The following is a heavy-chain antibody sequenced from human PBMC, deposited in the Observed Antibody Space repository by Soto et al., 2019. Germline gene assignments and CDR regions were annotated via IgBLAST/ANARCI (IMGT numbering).Heavy chain of an antibody. CDR3: ATHARRNDILTGYYSIRFDY. Sequence: ASVKVSCKVSGYTLTELSMHWVRQAPGKGLEWMGGFDPEDGETIYAQKFQGRVTMTEDTSTDTAYMELSSLRSEDTAVYYCATHARRNDILTGYYSIRFDYWGQGTLVTVSS. J-gene: IGHJ4*02. CDR1: GYTLTELS. CDR2: FDPEDGET. D-gene: IGHD3-9*01. V-gene: IGHV1-24*01.